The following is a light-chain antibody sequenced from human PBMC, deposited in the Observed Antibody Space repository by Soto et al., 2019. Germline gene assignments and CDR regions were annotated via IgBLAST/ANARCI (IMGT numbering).Light chain of an antibody. Sequence: DIPMTQSPSALSASVGDRVTITCRASQSISSYLNWYQQKPGKAPKLLIYAASSLKSGVPSRFSGSGSGTDFTLTISSLQPEDFATYYCQQSYSTPRTFGPGTKVDIK. CDR3: QQSYSTPRT. CDR2: AAS. J-gene: IGKJ3*01. V-gene: IGKV1-39*01. CDR1: QSISSY.